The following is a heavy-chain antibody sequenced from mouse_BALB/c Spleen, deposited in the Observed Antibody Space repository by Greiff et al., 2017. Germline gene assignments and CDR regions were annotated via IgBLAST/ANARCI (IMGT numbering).Heavy chain of an antibody. Sequence: QVQLQQSGAELVRPGSSVKISCKASGYAFSSYWMNWVKQRPGQGLEWIGQIYPGDGDTNYNGKFKGKATLTADKSSSTAYMQLSSLTSEASAVYFCARGGGGNSFAYWGQGTLVTVSA. D-gene: IGHD2-1*01. CDR3: ARGGGGNSFAY. CDR1: GYAFSSYW. J-gene: IGHJ3*01. V-gene: IGHV1-80*01. CDR2: IYPGDGDT.